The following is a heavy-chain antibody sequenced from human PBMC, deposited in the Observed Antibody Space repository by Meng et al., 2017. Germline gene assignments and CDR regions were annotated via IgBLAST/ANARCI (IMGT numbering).Heavy chain of an antibody. J-gene: IGHJ4*02. CDR2: INPNSGGK. D-gene: IGHD3-10*01. CDR1: GYTFTGYY. CDR3: ARDKFGELFDY. Sequence: ASVKVSCKASGYTFTGYYMHWVRQAPGQGLEWMGWINPNSGGKNYAQKFQGRVTMTRDTSISTAYMELSRLRSDDTAVYYCARDKFGELFDYWGQGTLVTVSS. V-gene: IGHV1-2*02.